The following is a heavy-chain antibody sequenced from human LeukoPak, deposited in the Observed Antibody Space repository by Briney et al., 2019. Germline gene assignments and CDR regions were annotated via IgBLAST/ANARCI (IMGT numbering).Heavy chain of an antibody. CDR2: IIPIFGTA. V-gene: IGHV1-69*13. CDR1: GGTFSSYA. D-gene: IGHD3-22*01. CDR3: PTPYDSSGYYYTQFDY. J-gene: IGHJ4*02. Sequence: SVKDSCKASGGTFSSYAISWVRQAPGQGLEWMGGIIPIFGTANYAQKFQDRVTITADESTSTAYMELSSLRSEDTAVYYCPTPYDSSGYYYTQFDYWGQGTLVTVSS.